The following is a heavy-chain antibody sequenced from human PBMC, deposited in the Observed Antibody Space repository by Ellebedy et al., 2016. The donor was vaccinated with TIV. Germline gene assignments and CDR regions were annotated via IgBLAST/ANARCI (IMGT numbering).Heavy chain of an antibody. CDR2: ISGSSLTI. D-gene: IGHD7-27*01. V-gene: IGHV3-48*04. CDR3: ARDMAWGNERVNDALDI. CDR1: GFTFTPYA. Sequence: GESLKISCAASGFTFTPYAMNWVRQAPGKGLEWISYISGSSLTIYYADSVKGRFTISRDNAKNSLYLQMSSLPAEDTAVYYCARDMAWGNERVNDALDIWGQGTMVTVSA. J-gene: IGHJ3*02.